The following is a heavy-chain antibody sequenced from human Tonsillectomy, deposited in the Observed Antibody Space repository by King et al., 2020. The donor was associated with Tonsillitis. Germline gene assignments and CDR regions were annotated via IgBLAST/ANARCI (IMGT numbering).Heavy chain of an antibody. J-gene: IGHJ4*02. V-gene: IGHV4-59*01. CDR1: GGSISSYY. CDR2: IYYSGST. Sequence: QLQLQESGPGLVTPSETLSLTCTVSGGSISSYYWSWTRQPPGKGLEWIGYIYYSGSTNYNPSLKSRVTISVDTSKNQFSLKLSSVTDEDTAVYYWSRDREVGIWFEELNYWGQGTLVTVSS. CDR3: SRDREVGIWFEELNY. D-gene: IGHD3-10*01.